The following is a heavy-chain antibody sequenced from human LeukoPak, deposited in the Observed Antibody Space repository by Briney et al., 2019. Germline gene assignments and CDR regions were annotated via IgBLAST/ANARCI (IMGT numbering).Heavy chain of an antibody. CDR2: IKQDGSEK. CDR1: GFTFSIYW. D-gene: IGHD3-10*01. V-gene: IGHV3-7*03. J-gene: IGHJ4*02. Sequence: GGSLRLSCAASGFTFSIYWMTWVRQAPGKGLEWVANIKQDGSEKYYMDSVKGRFTISRDNAKNSLFLQMNSLRAEDTAVYYCAKDFIGYFDYWGQGTLVTVSS. CDR3: AKDFIGYFDY.